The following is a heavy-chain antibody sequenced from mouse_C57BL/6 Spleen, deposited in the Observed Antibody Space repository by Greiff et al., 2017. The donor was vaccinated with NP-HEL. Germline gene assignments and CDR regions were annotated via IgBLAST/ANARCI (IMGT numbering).Heavy chain of an antibody. CDR3: AREADYYGSSHFDY. CDR2: INYDGSST. Sequence: DVMLVESEGGLVQPGSSMKLSCTASGFTFSDYYMAWVRQVPEKGLEWVANINYDGSSTYYLDSLKSRFIISRDNAKNILYLQMSSLKSEDTATYYCAREADYYGSSHFDYWGQGTTLTVSS. J-gene: IGHJ2*01. CDR1: GFTFSDYY. V-gene: IGHV5-16*01. D-gene: IGHD1-1*01.